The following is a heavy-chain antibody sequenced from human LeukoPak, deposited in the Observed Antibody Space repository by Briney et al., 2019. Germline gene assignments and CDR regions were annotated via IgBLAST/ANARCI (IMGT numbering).Heavy chain of an antibody. CDR3: AREGRLGFDY. D-gene: IGHD3-22*01. J-gene: IGHJ4*02. CDR1: GGSISSGSYY. CDR2: IYTSGST. V-gene: IGHV4-61*02. Sequence: PSETLSLTCTVSGGSISSGSYYWSWIRQPAGKGLEWIGRIYTSGSTNYNPSLKSRVTISIDTSKNQFSLTLNSVTAADSAVYYCAREGRLGFDYWGQGTLVTVSS.